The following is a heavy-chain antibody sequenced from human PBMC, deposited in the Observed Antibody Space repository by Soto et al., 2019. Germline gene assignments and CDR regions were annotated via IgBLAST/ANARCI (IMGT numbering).Heavy chain of an antibody. CDR2: ISSSSSYI. D-gene: IGHD5-12*01. V-gene: IGHV3-21*01. CDR1: GFTFSSYS. Sequence: EVQLVESGGGLVKPGGSLRLSCAASGFTFSSYSMNWVRQAPGKGLEWVSSISSSSSYIYYADSVKGRFTISRDNAKNSLYLQMNSLRAEDTAVYYCARELDVDIVATRDYWGQGTLVTVSS. J-gene: IGHJ4*02. CDR3: ARELDVDIVATRDY.